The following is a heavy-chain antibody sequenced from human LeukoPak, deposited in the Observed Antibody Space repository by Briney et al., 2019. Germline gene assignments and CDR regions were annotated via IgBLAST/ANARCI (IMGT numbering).Heavy chain of an antibody. Sequence: GGSLRLSCAASGFSFSNYAMSWVRQPPGKGLEWVSAISGDGGNTYYADSVKGRFTISRDNAKNSLYLQMNSLRAEDTAVYYCAELGITMIGGVWGKGTTVTISS. D-gene: IGHD3-10*02. CDR1: GFSFSNYA. CDR2: ISGDGGNT. CDR3: AELGITMIGGV. V-gene: IGHV3-23*01. J-gene: IGHJ6*04.